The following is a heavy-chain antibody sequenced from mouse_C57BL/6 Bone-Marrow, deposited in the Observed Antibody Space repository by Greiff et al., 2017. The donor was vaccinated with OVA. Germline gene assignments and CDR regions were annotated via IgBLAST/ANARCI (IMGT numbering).Heavy chain of an antibody. V-gene: IGHV5-17*01. D-gene: IGHD2-14*01. J-gene: IGHJ4*01. Sequence: EVHLVESGGGLVKPGGSLKLSCAASGFTFSDYGMHWVRQAPEKGLEWVAYISSGSSTIYYADTVKGRFTISRDNAKNTLFLQMTSLRSEDTAMYYCARPGYAGYAMDYWGQGTSVTVSS. CDR1: GFTFSDYG. CDR2: ISSGSSTI. CDR3: ARPGYAGYAMDY.